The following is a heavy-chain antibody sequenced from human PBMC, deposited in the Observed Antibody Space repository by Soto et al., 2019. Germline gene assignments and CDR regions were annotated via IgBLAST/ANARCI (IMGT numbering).Heavy chain of an antibody. Sequence: ASLKVSCKASGYTFTSYDINWVRQATGQGLEWMGWMNPNSGNTGYAQKFQGRVTMTRNTSISTAYMELSSLRSEDTAVYYCARGRYSSSWYKHYYYYGMDVWGQGTTVTVSS. CDR3: ARGRYSSSWYKHYYYYGMDV. D-gene: IGHD6-13*01. CDR1: GYTFTSYD. CDR2: MNPNSGNT. J-gene: IGHJ6*02. V-gene: IGHV1-8*01.